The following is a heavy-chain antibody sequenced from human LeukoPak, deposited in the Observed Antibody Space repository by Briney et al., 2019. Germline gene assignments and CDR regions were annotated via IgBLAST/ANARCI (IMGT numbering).Heavy chain of an antibody. D-gene: IGHD5-24*01. CDR3: AGRDGYNGVFDY. V-gene: IGHV4-59*01. CDR2: IYYSGST. Sequence: SETLSLTCTVSGGSISSYYWSWIRQPPGKGLEWIGYIYYSGSTNYNPSLKSRVTISVDTSKNQFSLKLSSVTAAGTAVYYCAGRDGYNGVFDYWGQGTLVTVSS. CDR1: GGSISSYY. J-gene: IGHJ4*02.